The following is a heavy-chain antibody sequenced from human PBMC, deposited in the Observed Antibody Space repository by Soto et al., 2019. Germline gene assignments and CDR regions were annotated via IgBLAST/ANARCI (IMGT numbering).Heavy chain of an antibody. CDR2: INHSGST. CDR1: GGSFSGYY. Sequence: YGGSFSGYYWTWIRQPPGTGLEWIGEINHSGSTNYNPSLKSRVTISVDTSKNQFSLKLTSVTAADTAVYYCARDKITGLFDYWGQRTLVTVSS. CDR3: ARDKITGLFDY. D-gene: IGHD2-8*02. J-gene: IGHJ4*02. V-gene: IGHV4-34*01.